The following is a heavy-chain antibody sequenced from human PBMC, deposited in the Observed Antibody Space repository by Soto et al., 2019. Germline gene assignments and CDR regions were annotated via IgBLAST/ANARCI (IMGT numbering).Heavy chain of an antibody. CDR1: GGSFSGYY. CDR3: ASVPRNYYYYYMDV. J-gene: IGHJ6*03. Sequence: SETLSLTCAVYGGSFSGYYWSWIRQPPGKGLEWIGEINHSGSTNYNPSLKSRVTISVDTSKNQFSLKLSSVTAADTAVYYCASVPRNYYYYYMDVWGKGTTVTVSS. CDR2: INHSGST. D-gene: IGHD3-10*02. V-gene: IGHV4-34*01.